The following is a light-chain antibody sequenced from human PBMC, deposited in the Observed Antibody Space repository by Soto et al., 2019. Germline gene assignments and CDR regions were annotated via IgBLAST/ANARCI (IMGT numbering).Light chain of an antibody. Sequence: QSALTQPASVSGSPGQSITLSCTGTSSDVGGHNHVSWYQQHPGKAPKLVIYDVSNRPSGVSNRFSGSKSGNTASLTISGLQAEDEADYYCSSYTSSSTYVFGTGTKLSVL. CDR2: DVS. CDR3: SSYTSSSTYV. V-gene: IGLV2-14*01. J-gene: IGLJ1*01. CDR1: SSDVGGHNH.